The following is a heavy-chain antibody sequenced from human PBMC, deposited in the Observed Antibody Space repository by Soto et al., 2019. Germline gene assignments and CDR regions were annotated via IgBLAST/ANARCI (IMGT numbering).Heavy chain of an antibody. CDR1: GGTFSSYA. D-gene: IGHD2-15*01. V-gene: IGHV1-46*03. Sequence: ASVKVSCKASGGTFSSYAISWVRQAPGQGLEWMGVINPSVGRTSYAQKFQGRVTMTRDTSTSTVYMELSSLRSEDTAVYYCARVHDGYCSGGSCYGNWFDPWGQGTLVTVSS. CDR2: INPSVGRT. J-gene: IGHJ5*02. CDR3: ARVHDGYCSGGSCYGNWFDP.